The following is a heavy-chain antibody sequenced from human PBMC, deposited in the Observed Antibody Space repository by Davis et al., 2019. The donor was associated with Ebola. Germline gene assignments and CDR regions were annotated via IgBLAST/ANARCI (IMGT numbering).Heavy chain of an antibody. CDR2: ISAYNGNT. CDR3: ALGMVVAATPPYYYYGMDV. V-gene: IGHV1-18*04. CDR1: GYTFTSYG. D-gene: IGHD2-15*01. Sequence: AASVTVSCKASGYTFTSYGISWVRQAPGQGLEWMGWISAYNGNTNYAQKLQGRVTMTTDTSPSTAYMELRSLRSDDTAVYYCALGMVVAATPPYYYYGMDVWGQGTTVTVSS. J-gene: IGHJ6*02.